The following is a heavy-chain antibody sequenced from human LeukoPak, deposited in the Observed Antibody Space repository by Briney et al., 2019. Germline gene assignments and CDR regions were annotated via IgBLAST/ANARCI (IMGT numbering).Heavy chain of an antibody. CDR3: ARDLPLYSYGYSYGY. V-gene: IGHV3-30-3*01. J-gene: IGHJ4*02. Sequence: GRSLRLSCAASGFTFSSYAMHWVRQAPGKGLEWVAVISYDGSNKYYADSVKGRFTISRDNSKNTLYLQMNSLRAEDTAVYYCARDLPLYSYGYSYGYWGQGTLVTVSS. D-gene: IGHD5-18*01. CDR2: ISYDGSNK. CDR1: GFTFSSYA.